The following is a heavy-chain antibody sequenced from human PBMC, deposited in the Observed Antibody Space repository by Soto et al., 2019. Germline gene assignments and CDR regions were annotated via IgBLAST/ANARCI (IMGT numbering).Heavy chain of an antibody. CDR1: GGTFSSYA. D-gene: IGHD3-9*01. CDR2: IIPIFGTA. Sequence: SVKVSCKASGGTFSSYAISWVRQAPGQGLEWMGGIIPIFGTANYAQKFQGRVTITADESTSTAYMELSSLRSEDTAVYYCARVYYDINYGMDAWGQGTTVTVSS. V-gene: IGHV1-69*13. CDR3: ARVYYDINYGMDA. J-gene: IGHJ6*02.